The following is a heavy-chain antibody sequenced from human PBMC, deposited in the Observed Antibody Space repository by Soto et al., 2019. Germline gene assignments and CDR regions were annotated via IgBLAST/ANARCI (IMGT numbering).Heavy chain of an antibody. J-gene: IGHJ4*02. CDR2: IYYSGST. D-gene: IGHD5-12*01. CDR1: GGSISSYY. CDR3: ARENWVATIDY. Sequence: QVQLQESGPGLVKPSETLSLTCTVSGGSISSYYWSWIRQPPGKGLEWIGYIYYSGSTNYNPSLKSRVTISVDTSKNQFSLKLISVTAADTAVYYCARENWVATIDYWGQGTLVTVSS. V-gene: IGHV4-59*01.